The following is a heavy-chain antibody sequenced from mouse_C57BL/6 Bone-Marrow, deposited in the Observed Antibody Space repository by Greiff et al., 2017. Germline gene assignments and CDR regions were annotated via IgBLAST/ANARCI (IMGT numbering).Heavy chain of an antibody. CDR2: IDPETGGT. V-gene: IGHV1-15*01. CDR3: TRGAYYFDY. J-gene: IGHJ2*01. Sequence: VQRVESGAELVRPGASVTLSCKASGYTFTDYEMHWVKRTPVHGLEWIGAIDPETGGTAYNQKFKGKAILTADKSSSTAYMELRSLTSEDSAVYYCTRGAYYFDYWGQGTTLTVSS. CDR1: GYTFTDYE.